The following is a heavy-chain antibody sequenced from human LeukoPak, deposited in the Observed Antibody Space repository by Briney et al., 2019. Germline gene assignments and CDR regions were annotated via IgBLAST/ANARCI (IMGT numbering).Heavy chain of an antibody. CDR1: GGSISSYY. D-gene: IGHD1-26*01. CDR3: ASRGATFDY. J-gene: IGHJ4*02. V-gene: IGHV4-59*01. Sequence: PSETLSLTCSVSGGSISSYYWSWIRQPPGKGLEWIGYIFYSGSTNYNTSLKSRVTISVDTSKNQFSLKLSSVTAADTAVYYCASRGATFDYWGQGTLVTVSS. CDR2: IFYSGST.